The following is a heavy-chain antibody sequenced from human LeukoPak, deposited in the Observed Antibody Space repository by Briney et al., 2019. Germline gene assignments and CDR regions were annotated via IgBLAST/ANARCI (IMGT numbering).Heavy chain of an antibody. CDR2: IYPHGDP. D-gene: IGHD6-19*01. J-gene: IGHJ3*02. Sequence: GGSLRLSCTTSGFTFKNYSMTWFRQAPGKGLEWVSAIYPHGDPHYADSVKGRFTISRDNSKNSLYMQMETLRAEDTALYYCARAKLEPAGTGAFDIWGPGTVVTVSS. V-gene: IGHV3-23*01. CDR1: GFTFKNYS. CDR3: ARAKLEPAGTGAFDI.